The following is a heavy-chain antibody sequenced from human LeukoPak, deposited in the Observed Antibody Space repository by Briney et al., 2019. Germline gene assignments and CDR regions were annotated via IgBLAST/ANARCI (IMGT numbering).Heavy chain of an antibody. Sequence: PGGSLRLSCTASGFTFGDYATSWFRQAPGKGLEWVGFIRSKAYGGTTEYAASVKGRFTISRDDSKSIAYLQMNSLKTEDTAVYYCTPRYGGNSSWGQGTLVTVSS. D-gene: IGHD4-23*01. J-gene: IGHJ4*02. V-gene: IGHV3-49*03. CDR1: GFTFGDYA. CDR3: TPRYGGNSS. CDR2: IRSKAYGGTT.